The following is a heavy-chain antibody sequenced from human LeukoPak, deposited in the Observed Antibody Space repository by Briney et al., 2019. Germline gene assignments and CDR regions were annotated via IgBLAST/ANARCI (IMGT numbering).Heavy chain of an antibody. CDR3: ARNQQLGGHSYYYYGMDV. Sequence: GGSLRLSCVASGFTFSSYSMNWVRQAPGKGLEWVSSISSGSGYIYYADSVKGRFTISRDNSKNTLYLQMNSLRADDTAIYYCARNQQLGGHSYYYYGMDVWGQGTTVTVSS. D-gene: IGHD3-16*01. J-gene: IGHJ6*02. CDR2: ISSGSGYI. CDR1: GFTFSSYS. V-gene: IGHV3-21*04.